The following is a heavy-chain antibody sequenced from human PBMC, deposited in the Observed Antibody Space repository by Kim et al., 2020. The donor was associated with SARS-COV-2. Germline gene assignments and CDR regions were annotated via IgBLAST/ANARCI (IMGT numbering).Heavy chain of an antibody. CDR1: GYTFSNYN. J-gene: IGHJ4*02. D-gene: IGHD7-27*01. V-gene: IGHV1-8*01. Sequence: ASVKVSCKASGYTFSNYNINWVRQASGQGLEWMGWMNPNSDDTGSAQKFQGRVSMTRDTSTGSAYMELNSLRLDYTAVCYCARYGDPSLDYWGQGTL. CDR3: ARYGDPSLDY. CDR2: MNPNSDDT.